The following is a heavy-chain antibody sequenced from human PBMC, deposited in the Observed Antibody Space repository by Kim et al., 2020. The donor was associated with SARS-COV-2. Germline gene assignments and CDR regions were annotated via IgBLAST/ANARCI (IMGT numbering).Heavy chain of an antibody. Sequence: GGSLRLSCTASGFTFGDYAMSWVRQAPGKGLEWVGFIRSKAYGGTTEYAASVKGRFTISRDDSKSIAYLQMNSLKTEDTAVYYCTRTDYYYDTDAFDIWGQGTMVTVSS. CDR1: GFTFGDYA. J-gene: IGHJ3*02. CDR3: TRTDYYYDTDAFDI. D-gene: IGHD3-22*01. CDR2: IRSKAYGGTT. V-gene: IGHV3-49*04.